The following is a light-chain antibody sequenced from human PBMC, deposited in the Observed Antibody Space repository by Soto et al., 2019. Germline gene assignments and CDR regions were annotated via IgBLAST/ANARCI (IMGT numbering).Light chain of an antibody. CDR1: QSVSTS. CDR3: QQYNNYPLT. V-gene: IGKV1-5*03. Sequence: DIQMTQSPSTLSASVGDRVTITCRASQSVSTSLAWYQRQPGKAPKLLIYQASTLGSGVPSRFSGSASETEFTLSISSLQPDDFATYSCQQYNNYPLTFGGGTKVEIK. J-gene: IGKJ4*01. CDR2: QAS.